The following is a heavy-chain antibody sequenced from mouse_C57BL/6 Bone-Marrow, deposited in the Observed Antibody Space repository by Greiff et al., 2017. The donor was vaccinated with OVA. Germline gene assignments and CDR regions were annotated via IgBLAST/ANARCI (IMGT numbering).Heavy chain of an antibody. CDR3: ARDYYGSSYEPHYYAMDY. Sequence: VQLQQSGPGLVKPSQSLSLTCSVTGYSITSGYYWNWIRQFPGNKLEWMGYISYDGSNNYNPSLKNRISITRDTSKNQFFLKLNSVTTEDTATYYCARDYYGSSYEPHYYAMDYWGQGTSVTVSS. V-gene: IGHV3-6*01. CDR1: GYSITSGYY. J-gene: IGHJ4*01. D-gene: IGHD1-1*01. CDR2: ISYDGSN.